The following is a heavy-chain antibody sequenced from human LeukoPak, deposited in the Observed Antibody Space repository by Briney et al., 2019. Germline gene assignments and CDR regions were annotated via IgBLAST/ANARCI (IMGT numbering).Heavy chain of an antibody. Sequence: PGRSLRLACTASGFSFSHYGMTWFRQAPGKGLEWVGFIRSKAYGGTTEFAASVEGRFTISRDDSKSIAYLHVNGLKTEDTAVYFCSRPADYSRYSTIDFDYWGQGTLVTVSS. J-gene: IGHJ4*02. CDR1: GFSFSHYG. CDR2: IRSKAYGGTT. CDR3: SRPADYSRYSTIDFDY. D-gene: IGHD4-11*01. V-gene: IGHV3-49*03.